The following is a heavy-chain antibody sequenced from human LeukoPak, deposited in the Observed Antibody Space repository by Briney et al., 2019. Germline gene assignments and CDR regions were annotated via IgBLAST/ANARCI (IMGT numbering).Heavy chain of an antibody. Sequence: SVKVSCKASGGTFSSYAISWVRQAPGQGLEWMGGIVPIFGTANYAQKFQGRVTITADESTSTAYMELSSLRSEDTAVYYCARPAATYSAAFDYWGQGTLVTVSS. CDR2: IVPIFGTA. CDR3: ARPAATYSAAFDY. J-gene: IGHJ4*02. CDR1: GGTFSSYA. V-gene: IGHV1-69*13. D-gene: IGHD2-2*01.